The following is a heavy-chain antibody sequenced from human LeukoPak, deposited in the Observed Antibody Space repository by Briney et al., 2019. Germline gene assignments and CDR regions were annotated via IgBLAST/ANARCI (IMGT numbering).Heavy chain of an antibody. J-gene: IGHJ5*02. CDR3: ARVTGQLVLYP. CDR2: IYYSGST. CDR1: GGSISSYY. V-gene: IGHV4-59*01. Sequence: PSETLSLTCTVSGGSISSYYWSWIRQPPGKGLEWIGYIYYSGSTNYNPSLKSRVTISVDTSKNQFSLKLSSVTAADTAVYYCARVTGQLVLYPWGQGTLVTVSS. D-gene: IGHD6-6*01.